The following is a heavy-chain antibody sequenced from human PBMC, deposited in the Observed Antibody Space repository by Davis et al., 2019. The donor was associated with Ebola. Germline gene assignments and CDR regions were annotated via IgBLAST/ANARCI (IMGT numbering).Heavy chain of an antibody. V-gene: IGHV3-23*01. CDR1: GFTFGTSA. D-gene: IGHD3-10*01. CDR2: ISINGGRI. J-gene: IGHJ4*02. CDR3: AKGLTHSFGSQ. Sequence: GGSLRLSCAASGFTFGTSAVSWFRQAPGKGPEWVSSISINGGRIFYAASVKGRFTISRDNSMDTLYLQMNSLRDEDTAVYSCAKGLTHSFGSQWGQGTRVTVSS.